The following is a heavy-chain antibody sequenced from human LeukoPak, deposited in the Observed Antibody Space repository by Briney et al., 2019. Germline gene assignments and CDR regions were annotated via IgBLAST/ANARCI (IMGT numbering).Heavy chain of an antibody. J-gene: IGHJ4*02. V-gene: IGHV3-30*03. CDR1: GFTFSSYG. D-gene: IGHD3-22*01. CDR2: ISYDGSNK. CDR3: ARDFGIVVVFYYFDY. Sequence: GRTLRLSCAASGFTFSSYGMHWVRQAPGKGLEWVAVISYDGSNKYYADSVKGRFTISRDNSKNTLYLQMNSLRAEDTAVYYCARDFGIVVVFYYFDYWGQGTLVTVSS.